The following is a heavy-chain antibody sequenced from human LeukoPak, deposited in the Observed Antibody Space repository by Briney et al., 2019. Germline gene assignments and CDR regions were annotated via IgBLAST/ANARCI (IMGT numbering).Heavy chain of an antibody. CDR1: GYTFTSYD. V-gene: IGHV1-8*01. J-gene: IGHJ5*02. CDR3: AREYCSSTSCYSRYNWFDP. Sequence: ASVKVSCKASGYTFTSYDINWVRQATGQGLEWMGWMNPNSGNTGYAQKSQGRVTMTRNTSISTAYMELSSLRSEDTAVYYCAREYCSSTSCYSRYNWFDPWGQGTLVTVSS. D-gene: IGHD2-2*01. CDR2: MNPNSGNT.